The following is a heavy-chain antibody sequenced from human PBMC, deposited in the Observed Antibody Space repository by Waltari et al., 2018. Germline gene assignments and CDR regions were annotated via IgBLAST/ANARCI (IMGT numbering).Heavy chain of an antibody. CDR3: AKGRGSIAVAAQGGHFFDY. Sequence: EVQLLESGGELVQPGGSLRLSCVASGFSFSSSSITWFSQAPGKGLGWVSVISGSSFSTYYADSVKGRFTISRDNSKNTLYLQMNSLRAEDTAVYYCAKGRGSIAVAAQGGHFFDYWGQGTLVSVSS. CDR2: ISGSSFST. J-gene: IGHJ4*02. V-gene: IGHV3-23*01. D-gene: IGHD6-19*01. CDR1: GFSFSSSS.